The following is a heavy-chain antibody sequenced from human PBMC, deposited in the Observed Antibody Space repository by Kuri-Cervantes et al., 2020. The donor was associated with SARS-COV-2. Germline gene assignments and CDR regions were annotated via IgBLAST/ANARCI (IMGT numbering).Heavy chain of an antibody. Sequence: GESLKISCTASGFTFSRYSMNWVRQAPGKGLEWVSSISSSSSYMYYADSVKGRFTISRDNAKNSLYLQMNSLRAEDMALYYCAKTVGLRFLEWSEGDAFDIWGQGTMVTVSS. J-gene: IGHJ3*02. CDR1: GFTFSRYS. D-gene: IGHD3-3*01. CDR3: AKTVGLRFLEWSEGDAFDI. V-gene: IGHV3-21*04. CDR2: ISSSSSYM.